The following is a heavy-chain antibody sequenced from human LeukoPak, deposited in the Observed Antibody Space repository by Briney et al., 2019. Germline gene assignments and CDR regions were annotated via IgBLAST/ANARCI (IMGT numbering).Heavy chain of an antibody. V-gene: IGHV1-8*01. Sequence: ASVKVSCKASGYTFTSYDINWVRQATGQGLEWMGWMNPNSGNTGYAQKFQGRITMTRNTSISTAYMELSSLRSEDTAVYYCARWGGRFGRNWFDPWGQGTLVTVSS. D-gene: IGHD3-10*01. J-gene: IGHJ5*02. CDR3: ARWGGRFGRNWFDP. CDR2: MNPNSGNT. CDR1: GYTFTSYD.